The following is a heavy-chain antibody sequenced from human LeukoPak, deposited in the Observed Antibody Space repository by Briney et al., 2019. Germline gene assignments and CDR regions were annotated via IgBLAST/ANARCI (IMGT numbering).Heavy chain of an antibody. Sequence: GGSLRLSCVASGFTFSTHWMTWVRQAPGKGLEWVANIKQDGSEKNYVDSVKGRFTISRDNVKNSLYLQMNSLRVEDTAVYYCARDPVDTAWGQGTLVTVSS. CDR1: GFTFSTHW. V-gene: IGHV3-7*01. D-gene: IGHD5-18*01. CDR3: ARDPVDTA. CDR2: IKQDGSEK. J-gene: IGHJ4*02.